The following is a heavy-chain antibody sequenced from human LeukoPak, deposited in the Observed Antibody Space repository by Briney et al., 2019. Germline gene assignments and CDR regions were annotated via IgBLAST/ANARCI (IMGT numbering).Heavy chain of an antibody. CDR3: AKVGAITMIVVVIPGVFDY. CDR2: ISYDGSNK. J-gene: IGHJ4*02. V-gene: IGHV3-30*18. CDR1: GFTFSSYG. D-gene: IGHD3-22*01. Sequence: GGSLRLSCAASGFTFSSYGMHWVRQAPGKGLEWVAVISYDGSNKYYADSVKGRFTISRDNSKNTLYLQMNSLRAEDTAVYYCAKVGAITMIVVVIPGVFDYWGQGTLVTVSS.